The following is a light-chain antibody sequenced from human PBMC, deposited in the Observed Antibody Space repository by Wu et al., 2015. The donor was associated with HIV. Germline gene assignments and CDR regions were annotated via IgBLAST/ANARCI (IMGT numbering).Light chain of an antibody. CDR1: QSISNF. CDR3: QQYGSSPSIT. V-gene: IGKV3-20*01. Sequence: EIVLSQSPVTLSLSAGERATLSCRTSQSISNFLAWYQQRSGQAPRLLIYDASNRATGIPARFSGSGSGTDFTLTISRLEPEDFAVYYCQQYGSSPSITFGQGTRLEIK. CDR2: DAS. J-gene: IGKJ5*01.